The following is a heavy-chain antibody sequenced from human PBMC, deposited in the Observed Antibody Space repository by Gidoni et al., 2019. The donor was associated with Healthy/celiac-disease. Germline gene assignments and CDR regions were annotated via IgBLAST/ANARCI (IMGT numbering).Heavy chain of an antibody. CDR1: GLTSSDYY. CDR3: ARVGSGWYLNYYYYMDV. D-gene: IGHD6-19*01. CDR2: ISSSGSTI. J-gene: IGHJ6*03. V-gene: IGHV3-11*01. Sequence: QVQLVESGGGWVKHGGSLRFSCAPSGLTSSDYYMSCIRQAPGKGLELVSNISSSGSTIYYADSVKGRFTISRDNAKNSLYLQMNSLRAEDTAVYYCARVGSGWYLNYYYYMDVWGKGTTVTVSS.